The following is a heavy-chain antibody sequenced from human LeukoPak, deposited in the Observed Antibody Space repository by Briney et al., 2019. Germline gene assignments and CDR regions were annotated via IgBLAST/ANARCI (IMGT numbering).Heavy chain of an antibody. V-gene: IGHV3-74*01. CDR2: INSDGSST. J-gene: IGHJ5*02. Sequence: PGGSLRLSCAASGFTFSNYWMHWVRQAPGKGLVWVSRINSDGSSTGYADSVQGRFTIPRDNAKNTLYLQMNSLRAEDTAVYYCARAGEIGAYNWFDPWGQGTLVTVSS. CDR1: GFTFSNYW. D-gene: IGHD3-10*01. CDR3: ARAGEIGAYNWFDP.